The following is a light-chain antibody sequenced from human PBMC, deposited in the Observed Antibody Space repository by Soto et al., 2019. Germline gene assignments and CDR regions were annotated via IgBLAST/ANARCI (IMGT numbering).Light chain of an antibody. CDR2: GNS. J-gene: IGLJ1*01. CDR3: QSYDSSLSGSDV. Sequence: SALKQPPSVSGAPGQRVTFSCTGSSSNIGAGYDVHWYQQLPGTAPKLLIYGNSNRPSGVPDRFSGSKSGTSASLAITGLQAEDEADYYCQSYDSSLSGSDVFGTGTKVTVL. V-gene: IGLV1-40*01. CDR1: SSNIGAGYD.